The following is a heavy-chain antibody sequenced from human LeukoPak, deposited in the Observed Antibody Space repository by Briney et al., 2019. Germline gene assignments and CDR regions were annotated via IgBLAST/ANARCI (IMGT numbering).Heavy chain of an antibody. CDR1: GYSFANSW. CDR3: ARRGQQLGRGAFDI. Sequence: GESLKISCEGSGYSFANSWIAWLRQMPGKGLEWMGIIYPGDSDTTYNPSFQGQVTISADMSIDSTYLQWSSLKASDTAIYYCARRGQQLGRGAFDIWGQGTMVTVSS. V-gene: IGHV5-51*01. J-gene: IGHJ3*02. CDR2: IYPGDSDT. D-gene: IGHD6-13*01.